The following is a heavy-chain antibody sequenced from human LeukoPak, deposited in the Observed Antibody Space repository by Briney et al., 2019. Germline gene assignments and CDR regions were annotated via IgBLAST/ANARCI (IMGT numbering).Heavy chain of an antibody. J-gene: IGHJ4*02. Sequence: SETLSLTCTVSGGSINTYYWSWVRQPAGKGLEWIGRIYSGGSTHYNPSLNSRVTMSVDSSKNQFSLKLSPVTAADTAVYYCARDRNGDGATYFSYWGQGTLVTVPS. D-gene: IGHD4/OR15-4a*01. CDR1: GGSINTYY. V-gene: IGHV4-4*07. CDR2: IYSGGST. CDR3: ARDRNGDGATYFSY.